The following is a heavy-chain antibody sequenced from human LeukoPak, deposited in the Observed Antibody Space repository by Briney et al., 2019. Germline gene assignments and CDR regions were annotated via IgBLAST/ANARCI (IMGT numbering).Heavy chain of an antibody. CDR1: GFTVSSNY. Sequence: GGSLRLSCAASGFTVSSNYMSWVRQAPGKGLDWVSNIYSGDNTYYADSVKGRFTISRDNSKNTLYLQMNSLRAEDTAVYYCARGGQWELLRGAFDIWGQGTMVTVSS. V-gene: IGHV3-53*01. J-gene: IGHJ3*02. CDR3: ARGGQWELLRGAFDI. CDR2: IYSGDNT. D-gene: IGHD1-26*01.